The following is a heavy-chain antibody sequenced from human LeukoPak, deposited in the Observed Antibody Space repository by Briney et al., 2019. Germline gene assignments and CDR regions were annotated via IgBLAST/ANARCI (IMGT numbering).Heavy chain of an antibody. D-gene: IGHD3-9*01. CDR1: GGSFSSYY. V-gene: IGHV4-59*01. Sequence: PSETLSLTCTVSGGSFSSYYWSWIRQPPGKGLEWIGYIYYSGSTNYNPSLKSRVTISVDTSKNQFSLKLSSVTDADTAVYYSARTLTGYRNPKYYFDYSGQGTLVTVSS. J-gene: IGHJ4*02. CDR3: ARTLTGYRNPKYYFDY. CDR2: IYYSGST.